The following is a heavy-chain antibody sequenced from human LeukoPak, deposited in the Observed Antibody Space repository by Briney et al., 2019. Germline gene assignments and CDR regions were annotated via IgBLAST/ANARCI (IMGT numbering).Heavy chain of an antibody. CDR2: ISAYNGNT. Sequence: ASVKVSCKASGYTFTSYGISWVRQAPGQGLEGMGWISAYNGNTNYAQKLQGRVTMTTDTSTSTAYMELRSLRSDDTAVYYCARWDHRGSPYYYDSSGYYYYNYWGQGTLVTVSS. CDR1: GYTFTSYG. CDR3: ARWDHRGSPYYYDSSGYYYYNY. V-gene: IGHV1-18*01. D-gene: IGHD3-22*01. J-gene: IGHJ4*02.